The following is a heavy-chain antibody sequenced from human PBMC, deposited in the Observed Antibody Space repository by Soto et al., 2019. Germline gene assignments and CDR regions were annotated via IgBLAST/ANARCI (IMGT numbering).Heavy chain of an antibody. J-gene: IGHJ3*02. CDR2: ISGSGGTT. D-gene: IGHD3-10*01. V-gene: IGHV3-23*01. Sequence: EVQLLESGGGLVQPGGSLRLSCTASGFTFSSHAMNWVRQAPGKGLEWVSTISGSGGTTHYADSVKGRFTISRDISKNSLHLQMNSLRAEDTAVYFCAQMSGASLGFQDTFDIWGQGTMVTVSS. CDR1: GFTFSSHA. CDR3: AQMSGASLGFQDTFDI.